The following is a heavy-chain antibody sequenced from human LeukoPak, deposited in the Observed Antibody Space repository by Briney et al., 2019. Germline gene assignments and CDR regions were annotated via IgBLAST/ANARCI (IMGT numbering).Heavy chain of an antibody. Sequence: GGSLRLSCVASGFTFSNSWMSWVRQAPGKGLEWVANINQDGSQKSYVDSVKGRFTISRDNAQNSLYLQMNSLRAEDTAVYYCARDRGKDSVPFWDYWGQGTLVTVSS. D-gene: IGHD3-3*01. CDR2: INQDGSQK. CDR3: ARDRGKDSVPFWDY. CDR1: GFTFSNSW. J-gene: IGHJ4*02. V-gene: IGHV3-7*01.